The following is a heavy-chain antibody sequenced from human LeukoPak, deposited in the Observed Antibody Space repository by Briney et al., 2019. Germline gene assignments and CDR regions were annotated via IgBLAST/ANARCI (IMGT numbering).Heavy chain of an antibody. CDR2: IGVAGDS. J-gene: IGHJ4*02. CDR3: VRGVAGSDY. Sequence: PGGSLRLSCAASGFTFSSYDMHWVRQPIGKSLEWVSAIGVAGDSYYPGSVKGRFTISRENAKNSSYLQMDSLRAGDTAVYYCVRGVAGSDYWGQGTLVTVSS. CDR1: GFTFSSYD. V-gene: IGHV3-13*01. D-gene: IGHD6-19*01.